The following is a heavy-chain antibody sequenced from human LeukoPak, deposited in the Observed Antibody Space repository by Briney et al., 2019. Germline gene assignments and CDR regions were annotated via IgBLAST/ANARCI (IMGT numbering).Heavy chain of an antibody. CDR3: ARVVTAMSADY. V-gene: IGHV3-74*01. CDR1: GFTFSSYW. D-gene: IGHD2-21*02. Sequence: GSLRLSCAASGFTFSSYWMNWVRQAPGKGLVWVSRIASDGSSTTYADSVKGRFSISRDNSKNTLYLQMNSLRAEDTAVYYCARVVTAMSADYWGQGTLVTVSS. J-gene: IGHJ4*02. CDR2: IASDGSST.